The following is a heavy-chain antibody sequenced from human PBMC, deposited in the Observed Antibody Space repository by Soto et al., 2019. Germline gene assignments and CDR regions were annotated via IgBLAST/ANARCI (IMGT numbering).Heavy chain of an antibody. CDR1: GYTFSTYD. Sequence: ASVKVSCKTSGYTFSTYDINWVRQAPGQGLEWMGWMNPNSGDTGYAQKFLGRLTMTRDSSIRTVYMELSSLKASDTAMYYCASGVPAATPRYYYYGMDVWGQGTTVTVSS. CDR3: ASGVPAATPRYYYYGMDV. V-gene: IGHV1-8*01. CDR2: MNPNSGDT. J-gene: IGHJ6*02. D-gene: IGHD2-2*01.